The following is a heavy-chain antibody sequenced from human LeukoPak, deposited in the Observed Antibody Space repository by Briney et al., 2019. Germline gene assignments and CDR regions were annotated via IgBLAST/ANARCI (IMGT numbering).Heavy chain of an antibody. J-gene: IGHJ4*02. Sequence: GGSLRLSCAASGFTFSTYGMHWVRQAPGKGLEGVAFIRYDGTDKYYADSVKGRFTISRDNSKNTLYLQLNSLRAEDTAVYFCATAYCSGGGCYRGGPYYFGYWGQGTLVTVSS. CDR1: GFTFSTYG. D-gene: IGHD2-15*01. V-gene: IGHV3-30*02. CDR2: IRYDGTDK. CDR3: ATAYCSGGGCYRGGPYYFGY.